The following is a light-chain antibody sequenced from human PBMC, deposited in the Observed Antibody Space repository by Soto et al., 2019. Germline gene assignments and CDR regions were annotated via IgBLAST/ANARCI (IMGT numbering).Light chain of an antibody. CDR3: QQSYSTPMYT. CDR2: AAS. J-gene: IGKJ2*01. V-gene: IGKV1-39*01. CDR1: QSISSF. Sequence: DIQMTQSPSSLSASVGDRVTITCRSSQSISSFLNWYQQKPGKPPKLLIYAASSLQSGVPSRFSGSGSGTDFTLTISSLQPEDFATHYCQQSYSTPMYTFGQGTKLEIK.